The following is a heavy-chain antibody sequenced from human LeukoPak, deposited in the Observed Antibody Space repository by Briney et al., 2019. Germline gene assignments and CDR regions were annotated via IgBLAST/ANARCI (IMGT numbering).Heavy chain of an antibody. D-gene: IGHD2-21*01. CDR2: IKQDGSEK. V-gene: IGHV3-7*01. J-gene: IGHJ4*02. CDR1: GFTFSSYW. Sequence: GGSLRLSCAASGFTFSSYWMSWVRQAPGKGLEWVANIKQDGSEKYYVDSVRGRSTISRDNAKKSLYLQMNSLRAEDTAVYYCITPLPYSAQGGQGTLVTVSS. CDR3: ITPLPYSAQ.